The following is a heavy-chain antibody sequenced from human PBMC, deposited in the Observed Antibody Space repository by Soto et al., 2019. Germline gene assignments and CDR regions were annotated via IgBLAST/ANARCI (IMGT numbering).Heavy chain of an antibody. J-gene: IGHJ6*02. D-gene: IGHD3-9*01. CDR1: GGTFSSYA. CDR3: ACPDILTGYYTEADYYYGMDV. V-gene: IGHV1-69*01. CDR2: IIPIFGTA. Sequence: QVQLVQSGAEVKKPGSSVKVSCKASGGTFSSYAISWVRQAPGQGLEWMGGIIPIFGTANYAQKFQGRVTITADESTSTAYMELSGLRSDETALYYCACPDILTGYYTEADYYYGMDVWGQGTTVTVSS.